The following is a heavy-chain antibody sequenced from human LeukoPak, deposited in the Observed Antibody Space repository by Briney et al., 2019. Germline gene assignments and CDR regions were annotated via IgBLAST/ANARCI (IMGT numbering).Heavy chain of an antibody. CDR2: IKQDGSEK. Sequence: GGSLRLSRAASGFTFSSYWMSWVRQAPGKGLEWVANIKQDGSEKYYVDSVKGRFTISRDSAKNSLYLQMNSLRAEDTAVYYCAGYCVSTTCHLHYWGQGTLVTVSS. D-gene: IGHD2-2*01. CDR3: AGYCVSTTCHLHY. J-gene: IGHJ4*02. CDR1: GFTFSSYW. V-gene: IGHV3-7*01.